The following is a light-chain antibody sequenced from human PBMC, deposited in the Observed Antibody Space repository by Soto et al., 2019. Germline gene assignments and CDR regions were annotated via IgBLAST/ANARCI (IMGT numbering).Light chain of an antibody. V-gene: IGKV1-5*01. CDR3: LQHNSYPLT. J-gene: IGKJ4*01. CDR1: QSITTW. CDR2: DVS. Sequence: DIQMTQSPSSLSPSVGDNVTITCRASQSITTWLAWYQQRPGKAPKLLIYDVSSVQSGVPSRFSGSGSGTEFTLTISSLQPEDFATYYCLQHNSYPLTFGGGTKLDIK.